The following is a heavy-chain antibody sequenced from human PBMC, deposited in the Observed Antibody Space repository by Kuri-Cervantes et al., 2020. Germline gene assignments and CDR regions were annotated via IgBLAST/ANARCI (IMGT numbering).Heavy chain of an antibody. V-gene: IGHV4-38-2*01. D-gene: IGHD3-22*01. CDR3: ARSTYYYDSSGYD. CDR2: FYHGGSP. J-gene: IGHJ4*02. Sequence: SETLSLTCAVSDYSISSGYYWGWIRQPPGNGLEWIGSFYHGGSPYYNPSLKSRVTISVDTSKNQFSLKLSSVTAADTAVYYCARSTYYYDSSGYDWGQGTLVTVSS. CDR1: DYSISSGYY.